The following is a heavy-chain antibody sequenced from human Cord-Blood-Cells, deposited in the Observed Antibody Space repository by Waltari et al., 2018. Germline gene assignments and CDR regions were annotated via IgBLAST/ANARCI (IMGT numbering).Heavy chain of an antibody. J-gene: IGHJ4*02. CDR1: RGSFSGYY. D-gene: IGHD3-22*01. CDR3: ASTLYDSSGYYYDY. CDR2: INHSGST. Sequence: VQLQQWGAGLLKPPETLSLTCAVYRGSFSGYYWSWIRQPPGKGLAWIGEINHSGSTNYNPSLKSRVTISVDTSKHQFSLKLSSVTAADTAVYYWASTLYDSSGYYYDYWCQGTLVTVSS. V-gene: IGHV4-34*01.